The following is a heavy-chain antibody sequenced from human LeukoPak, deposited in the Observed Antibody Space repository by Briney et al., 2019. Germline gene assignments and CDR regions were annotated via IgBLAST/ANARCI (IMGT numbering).Heavy chain of an antibody. D-gene: IGHD4-11*01. J-gene: IGHJ4*02. Sequence: PGRSLRLSCAASGFTFSSYGMHWVRQAPGKGLEWVAVISYDGSNKYYADSVKGRFTISRDNSKNTLYLQMNSLRVEDTAVYYCATAGLTVGNYELFDSWGQGTLVTVSS. V-gene: IGHV3-30*03. CDR2: ISYDGSNK. CDR1: GFTFSSYG. CDR3: ATAGLTVGNYELFDS.